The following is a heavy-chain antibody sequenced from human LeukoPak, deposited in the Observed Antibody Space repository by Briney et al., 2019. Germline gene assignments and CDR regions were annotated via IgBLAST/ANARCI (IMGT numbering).Heavy chain of an antibody. V-gene: IGHV1-2*02. CDR1: GYTFTGYY. CDR2: INPNSGGT. CDR3: ARLREYCTNGVCYLYYGMDV. J-gene: IGHJ6*02. D-gene: IGHD2-8*01. Sequence: GASVKVACKASGYTFTGYYMHWVRQAPGQGLEWVGWINPNSGGTNYAQKFQGRVTMTRDTSISTAYMELSRLRSDDTAVYYCARLREYCTNGVCYLYYGMDVWGQGTTVTVSS.